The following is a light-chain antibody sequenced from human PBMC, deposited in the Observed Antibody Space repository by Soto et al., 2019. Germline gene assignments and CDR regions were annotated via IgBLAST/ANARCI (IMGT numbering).Light chain of an antibody. V-gene: IGKV3-20*01. Sequence: EIVLTQSPATLSLSQGGRATLSCRASQGLTSNGLAWYQQKPGQAPSLLIYGASDRATGDPDRFRGGGAGTDFTLTIPRPSPEDVGAYFCHQYFSAPRTLGKGT. CDR2: GAS. CDR1: QGLTSNG. J-gene: IGKJ1*01. CDR3: HQYFSAPRT.